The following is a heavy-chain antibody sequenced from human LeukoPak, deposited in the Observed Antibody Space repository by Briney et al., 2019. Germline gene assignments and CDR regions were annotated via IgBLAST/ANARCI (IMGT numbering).Heavy chain of an antibody. J-gene: IGHJ3*02. CDR3: AKLVLTAADSDDDAFDI. CDR1: GFTFSSYA. V-gene: IGHV3-23*01. Sequence: PGGSLRLSCEASGFTFSSYAMSWVRQAPGKGLEWVSAISGSGGSTYYADSVKGRFTISRDNSKNTLYLQMNSLRAEDTAVYYCAKLVLTAADSDDDAFDIWGQGTMVTVSS. CDR2: ISGSGGST. D-gene: IGHD6-13*01.